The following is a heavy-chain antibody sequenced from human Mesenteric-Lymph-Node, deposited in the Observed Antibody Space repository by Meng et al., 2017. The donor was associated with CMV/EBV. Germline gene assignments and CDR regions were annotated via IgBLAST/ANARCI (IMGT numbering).Heavy chain of an antibody. Sequence: GGSLRLSCAASGFIFSNFYMSWIRQAPGRGLEWVSLISGSGFSRDYEDSVRGRFTVSRDTYKNTLYLQMNSLGAEDTAVYYCAKDQWEISSVFDYWGQGTLVTVSS. D-gene: IGHD1-26*01. CDR2: ISGSGFSR. CDR1: GFIFSNFY. J-gene: IGHJ4*02. V-gene: IGHV3-23*01. CDR3: AKDQWEISSVFDY.